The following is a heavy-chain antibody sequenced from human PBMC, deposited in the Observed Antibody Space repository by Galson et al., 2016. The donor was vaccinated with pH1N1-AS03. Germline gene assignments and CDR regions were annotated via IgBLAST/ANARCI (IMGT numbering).Heavy chain of an antibody. Sequence: SLRLSCAASGFNFDSYAMHWVRQAPGKGLEWVSGLNWNSASKEYADSVKGRFTISSDNAKYSRYLEMNSLRVEDTALDYCVKVLEVGARLRGDGFDIWGLGTMVTVSS. V-gene: IGHV3-9*01. D-gene: IGHD1-26*01. CDR3: VKVLEVGARLRGDGFDI. J-gene: IGHJ3*02. CDR1: GFNFDSYA. CDR2: LNWNSASK.